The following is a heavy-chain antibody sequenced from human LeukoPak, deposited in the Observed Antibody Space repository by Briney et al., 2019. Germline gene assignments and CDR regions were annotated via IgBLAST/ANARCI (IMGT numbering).Heavy chain of an antibody. J-gene: IGHJ3*02. CDR1: GGSISSGGYS. CDR3: AREYVGIGAFDI. D-gene: IGHD2-15*01. Sequence: SETLSLTCAVSGGSISSGGYSWSWIRQPPGKGLEWIGYIYYSGSTYYNPSLKSRATISVDTSKNQFSLKLSSVTAADTAVYYCAREYVGIGAFDIWGQGTMVTVSS. CDR2: IYYSGST. V-gene: IGHV4-30-4*07.